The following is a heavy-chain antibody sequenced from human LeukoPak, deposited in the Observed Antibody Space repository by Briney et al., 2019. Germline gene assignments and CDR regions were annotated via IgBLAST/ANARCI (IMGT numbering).Heavy chain of an antibody. CDR2: IWYDGINK. CDR3: AREGPRGNSQFDY. J-gene: IGHJ4*02. Sequence: PGRSLRLSCAASGFTFSSYGMHWVRQAPGKGLEWVALIWYDGINKYYADSVKGRFTISRDNSKNTLYLQMNSLRAEDTAVYYCAREGPRGNSQFDYWGQGTLVTVSS. CDR1: GFTFSSYG. D-gene: IGHD2/OR15-2a*01. V-gene: IGHV3-33*01.